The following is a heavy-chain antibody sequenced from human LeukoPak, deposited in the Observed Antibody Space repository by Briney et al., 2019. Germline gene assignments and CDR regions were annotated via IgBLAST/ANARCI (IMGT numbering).Heavy chain of an antibody. V-gene: IGHV4-39*01. CDR2: VFYSGRT. D-gene: IGHD4-17*01. Sequence: PSETLSLTCTVSGGFIRDSGYYWGWIRQPPGKGLEWIGTVFYSGRTYYNSSLQSRVTISVDTSKNQFSLRLSSVTPADTAIYYCARLSNDYGDYEGHYWGQGTLVTVSP. CDR3: ARLSNDYGDYEGHY. J-gene: IGHJ4*02. CDR1: GGFIRDSGYY.